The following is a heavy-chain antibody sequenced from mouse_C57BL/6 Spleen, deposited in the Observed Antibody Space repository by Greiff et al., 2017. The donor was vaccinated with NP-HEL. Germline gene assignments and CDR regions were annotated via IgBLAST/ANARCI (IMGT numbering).Heavy chain of an antibody. Sequence: VQLQQSGPELVKPGASVKISCKASGYTFTDYYMNWVKQSHGKSLEWIGDINPNNGGTSYNQKFKGKATLTVDKSSSTAYMELRSLTSEDSAVYYCAPETGTGAMDYWGQGTSVTVSS. D-gene: IGHD4-1*01. J-gene: IGHJ4*01. CDR1: GYTFTDYY. V-gene: IGHV1-26*01. CDR3: APETGTGAMDY. CDR2: INPNNGGT.